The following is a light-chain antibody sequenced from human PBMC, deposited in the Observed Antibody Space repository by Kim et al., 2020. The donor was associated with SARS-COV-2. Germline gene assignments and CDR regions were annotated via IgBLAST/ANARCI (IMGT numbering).Light chain of an antibody. J-gene: IGKJ4*01. Sequence: GTPAHRATLSSRASQSVSSNLAWYQQKPGQAHRLLIYGASTRAAGIPARFSGSGSGTEYTLTISSLQSEDFAVYYCQQYNNWATLTFGGGTKLEI. V-gene: IGKV3-15*01. CDR3: QQYNNWATLT. CDR2: GAS. CDR1: QSVSSN.